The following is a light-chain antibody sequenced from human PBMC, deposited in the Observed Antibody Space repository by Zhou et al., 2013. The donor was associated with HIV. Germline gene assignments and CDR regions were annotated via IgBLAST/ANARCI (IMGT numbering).Light chain of an antibody. CDR1: QSITKN. CDR2: DSS. J-gene: IGKJ2*02. CDR3: QQTYFSPRI. Sequence: DIQMTQSPSSLSASVGDRVTITCRTSQSITKNLNWYQHKAGKAPKLLISDSSILEAGVPSRFSGSGSGTDFTLTISSLQPEDFATYYCQQTYFSPRIFGPGTKLEVK. V-gene: IGKV1-39*01.